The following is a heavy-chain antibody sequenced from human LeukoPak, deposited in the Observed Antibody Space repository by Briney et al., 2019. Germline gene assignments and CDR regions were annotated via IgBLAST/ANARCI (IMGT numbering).Heavy chain of an antibody. CDR1: GFTFSSYA. J-gene: IGHJ4*02. D-gene: IGHD3-22*01. Sequence: PGGSLRLSCAASGFTFSSYAMSWVRQAPGKGLEWVSAISGSGGSTYYADSVKGRFTISRDNPKNTLYLQMNSLRAEDTAVYYCAKGEYYYDSSGSLFDYWGRGTLVTVSS. CDR2: ISGSGGST. CDR3: AKGEYYYDSSGSLFDY. V-gene: IGHV3-23*01.